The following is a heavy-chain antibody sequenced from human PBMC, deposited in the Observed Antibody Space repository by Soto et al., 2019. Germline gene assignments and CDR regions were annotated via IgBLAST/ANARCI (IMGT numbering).Heavy chain of an antibody. CDR3: SHDTPPDY. Sequence: GESLKISCXASGFTFSNAWMSWVRQAPGKGLEWVGRIKSKTDGGTTDYAAPVKGRFTISRDDSKNTLYLQMNSLKPEDTAVYYCSHDTPPDYWGQGTLVTVSS. J-gene: IGHJ4*02. CDR2: IKSKTDGGTT. D-gene: IGHD1-1*01. V-gene: IGHV3-15*01. CDR1: GFTFSNAW.